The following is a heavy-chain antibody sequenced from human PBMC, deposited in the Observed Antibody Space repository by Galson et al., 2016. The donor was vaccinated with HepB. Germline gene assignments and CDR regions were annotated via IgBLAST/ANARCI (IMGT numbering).Heavy chain of an antibody. CDR2: MNPDGSQE. D-gene: IGHD2-21*01. CDR3: VPEPQEAGSYSGY. V-gene: IGHV3-7*01. Sequence: SLRLSCAASGFTFRTYWMSWVRQAPGKGLEWVANMNPDGSQENYVDSVKGRFTISRDNAKNSLYLQMNTLRGEDTALYYCVPEPQEAGSYSGYWGQGTLVTVSS. J-gene: IGHJ4*02. CDR1: GFTFRTYW.